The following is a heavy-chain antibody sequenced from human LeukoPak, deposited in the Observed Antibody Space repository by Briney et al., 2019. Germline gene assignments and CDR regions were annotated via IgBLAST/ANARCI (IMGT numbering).Heavy chain of an antibody. CDR3: ARHEYSGSYYGLSWFDP. J-gene: IGHJ5*02. CDR2: IYYSGST. V-gene: IGHV4-39*01. Sequence: SETLSLTCTVSGGSISSSGYYWGWIRQPPGKGPEWIASIYYSGSTYYNPSLKSRVTIFVDTSKNQLSLKLSSLTAADTAVYYCARHEYSGSYYGLSWFDPWGQGTLVTVSS. CDR1: GGSISSSGYY. D-gene: IGHD1-26*01.